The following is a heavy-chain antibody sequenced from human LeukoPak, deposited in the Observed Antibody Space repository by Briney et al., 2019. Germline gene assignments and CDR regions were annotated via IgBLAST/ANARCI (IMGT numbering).Heavy chain of an antibody. J-gene: IGHJ4*02. V-gene: IGHV1-18*01. CDR1: GYTFTSYD. CDR2: ISASSGNT. D-gene: IGHD3-3*01. CDR3: ARDNLYYGSDY. Sequence: GASVKVSCKASGYTFTSYDISWLRQAPGQGLEWMGWISASSGNTNYAQILQGRVTLTTDTSTSTAYMELRSLTSDDTAVYYCARDNLYYGSDYWGQGTLVTVSS.